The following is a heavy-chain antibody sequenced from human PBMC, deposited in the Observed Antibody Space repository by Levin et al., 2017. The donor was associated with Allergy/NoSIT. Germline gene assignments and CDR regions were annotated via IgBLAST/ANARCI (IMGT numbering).Heavy chain of an antibody. CDR1: GLTFLDYG. CDR3: ARVRGDASGWPFDH. Sequence: GGSLRLSCAASGLTFLDYGMGWVRQAPGKGLEWVSGVDWDGGRTGYSDSVKGRFTISRDNAKNSLYLQMNSLRAEDTGLYYCARVRGDASGWPFDHWGQGALVTVYS. D-gene: IGHD6-19*01. CDR2: VDWDGGRT. J-gene: IGHJ4*02. V-gene: IGHV3-20*04.